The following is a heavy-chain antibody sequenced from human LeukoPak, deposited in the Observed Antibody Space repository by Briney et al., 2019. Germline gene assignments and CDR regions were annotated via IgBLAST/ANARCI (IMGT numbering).Heavy chain of an antibody. Sequence: ASVKVSCKASGYTFTSYYMHWVRQAPGQGLEWMGIINPSGGSTSYAQKFQGRVTMTRDTSTSTVYMELSSLRSEDTAVYYCARGGTTVVTPWASTKYGMDVWGQGTTVTVSS. CDR2: INPSGGST. J-gene: IGHJ6*02. V-gene: IGHV1-46*01. CDR1: GYTFTSYY. CDR3: ARGGTTVVTPWASTKYGMDV. D-gene: IGHD4-23*01.